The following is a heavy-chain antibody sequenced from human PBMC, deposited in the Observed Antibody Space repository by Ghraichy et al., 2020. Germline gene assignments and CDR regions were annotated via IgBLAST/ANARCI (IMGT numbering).Heavy chain of an antibody. J-gene: IGHJ5*02. CDR2: IYTSGST. V-gene: IGHV4-4*07. CDR3: ARGPHGSGTYAWIDP. Sequence: SETLSLTCTVSGGSISSYYWSWIRQPAGKGLEWIGRIYTSGSTNFNPSLRSRFTMSVDMSKNQFSLKLSSVTAADTAVYYCARGPHGSGTYAWIDPWGQGTLVTVSS. D-gene: IGHD3-10*01. CDR1: GGSISSYY.